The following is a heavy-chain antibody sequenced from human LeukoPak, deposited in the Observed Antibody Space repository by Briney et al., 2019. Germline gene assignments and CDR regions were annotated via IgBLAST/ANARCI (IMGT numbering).Heavy chain of an antibody. CDR1: GFTFGSYA. D-gene: IGHD2-21*02. J-gene: IGHJ6*02. CDR2: ISYDGSNK. CDR3: ARWRHCGGDCYPLSYGMDV. Sequence: GGSLRLSCAASGFTFGSYAMHWVRQAPGKGLEWVAVISYDGSNKYYADSVKGRFTISRDNSKNTLYLQMNSLRAEDTAVYYCARWRHCGGDCYPLSYGMDVWGQGTTVTVSS. V-gene: IGHV3-30-3*01.